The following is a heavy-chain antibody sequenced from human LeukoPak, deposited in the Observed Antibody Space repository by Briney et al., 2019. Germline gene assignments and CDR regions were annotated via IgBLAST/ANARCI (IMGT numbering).Heavy chain of an antibody. CDR3: ASRDFWSGR. V-gene: IGHV4-39*01. J-gene: IGHJ4*02. D-gene: IGHD3-3*01. CDR1: GGSISSSSYY. Sequence: NPSETLSLTCTVSGGSISSSSYYWGWIRQPPGKGLEWIGSIHYSGSTYYNPSLKSRVTISVDTSKNQFSLKLSSVTAADTAVYYCASRDFWSGRWGQGTLVTVSS. CDR2: IHYSGST.